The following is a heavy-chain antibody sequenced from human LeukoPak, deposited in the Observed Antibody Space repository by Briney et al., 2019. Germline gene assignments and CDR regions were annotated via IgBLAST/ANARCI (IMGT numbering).Heavy chain of an antibody. D-gene: IGHD2-2*01. CDR1: GFTFSSYA. V-gene: IGHV3-23*01. Sequence: GGSLRLSCAASGFTFSSYAMSWVRQAPGKGLEWVSAISGSGGSTYYAGSVKGRFTISRNNSKNTLYLQMNSLRAEDTAVYYCAKERSPVPLGYWGQGTLVTVSS. CDR3: AKERSPVPLGY. CDR2: ISGSGGST. J-gene: IGHJ4*02.